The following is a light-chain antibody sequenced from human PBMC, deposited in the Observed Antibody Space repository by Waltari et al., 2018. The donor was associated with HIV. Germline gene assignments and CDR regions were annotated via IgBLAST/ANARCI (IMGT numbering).Light chain of an antibody. CDR3: ASWDDSLSGWV. CDR2: WNS. V-gene: IGLV1-47*01. CDR1: SSNIGSTY. Sequence: SVLTQPPSASRTPGQRVTISCSGSSSNIGSTYVYWYQYFPGATPKLLIYWNSRRPSGVPDRFSGSKSGTSASLAISGLRPEDETDYYCASWDDSLSGWVFGGGTKVTVL. J-gene: IGLJ3*02.